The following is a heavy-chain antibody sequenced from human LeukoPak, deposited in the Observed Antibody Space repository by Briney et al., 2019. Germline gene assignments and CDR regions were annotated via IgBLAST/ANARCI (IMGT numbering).Heavy chain of an antibody. CDR2: INSDGSTT. CDR3: ARGTYGLRIDNWFDP. D-gene: IGHD1-26*01. J-gene: IGHJ5*02. Sequence: GGSRRLAWPPSGFTFSSYWMHWVRHAPGRGRGWVSRINSDGSTTSYADSVKGRFTISRDNAKNTLYLQMNSLRAEDTAVYYCARGTYGLRIDNWFDPWGQGTLVTVSS. V-gene: IGHV3-74*01. CDR1: GFTFSSYW.